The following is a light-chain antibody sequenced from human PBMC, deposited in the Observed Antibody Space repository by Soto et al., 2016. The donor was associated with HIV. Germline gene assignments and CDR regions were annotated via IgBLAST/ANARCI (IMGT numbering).Light chain of an antibody. J-gene: IGKJ3*01. CDR3: QQANTFPLT. V-gene: IGKV1-39*01. CDR2: AAS. CDR1: QRIRSY. Sequence: DIQMTQSPSSLSASVGDRVTITCRASQRIRSYLNWYQQKPGEAPKLLIYAASSLQSGVPSRFSGSGSGTDFSLTITTLQPEDFGSYYCQQANTFPLTFGPGTKVDI.